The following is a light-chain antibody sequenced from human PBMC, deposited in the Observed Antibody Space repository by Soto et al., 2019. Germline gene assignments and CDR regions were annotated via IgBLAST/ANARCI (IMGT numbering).Light chain of an antibody. CDR2: KAS. V-gene: IGKV1-5*03. CDR3: QQFNNYPWT. Sequence: DIQMTQSPSTLSASVGDRVTITCRASQSISSWLAWYQQKPGKAPKLLIYKASSLESGVPSRFSGSGSGTEFTLTISSLQPYDFATYYCQQFNNYPWTFGQGNRVEIK. J-gene: IGKJ1*01. CDR1: QSISSW.